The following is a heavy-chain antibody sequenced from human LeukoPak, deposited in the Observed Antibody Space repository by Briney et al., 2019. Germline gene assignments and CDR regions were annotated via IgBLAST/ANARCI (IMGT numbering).Heavy chain of an antibody. V-gene: IGHV1-69*04. CDR2: IIPILGIA. CDR3: ARKGSNDCYYYGMDV. J-gene: IGHJ6*02. Sequence: ASVKVSCKASGGTFSSYAISWVRQAPGQGLEWMGRIIPILGIANYAQKFQGRVTITADKSTSTAYMELSSLRSEDTAVYYCARKGSNDCYYYGMDVWGQGTTVTVSS. CDR1: GGTFSSYA.